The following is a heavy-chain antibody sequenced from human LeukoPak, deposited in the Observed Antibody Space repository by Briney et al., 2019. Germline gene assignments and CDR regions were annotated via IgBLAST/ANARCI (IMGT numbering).Heavy chain of an antibody. J-gene: IGHJ4*02. Sequence: SVKVSCKVSGGTFSSYAISWVRQAPGQGLEWMGRIIPIFGTANYAQKFQGRVTITTDESTSTAYMELSSLRAEDTAVYYCAKESEWGPPYYFDYWGQGTLVTVSS. D-gene: IGHD2-8*01. V-gene: IGHV1-69*05. CDR3: AKESEWGPPYYFDY. CDR1: GGTFSSYA. CDR2: IIPIFGTA.